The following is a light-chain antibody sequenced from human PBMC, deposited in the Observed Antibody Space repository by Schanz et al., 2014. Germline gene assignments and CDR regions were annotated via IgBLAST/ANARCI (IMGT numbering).Light chain of an antibody. Sequence: DFVMTQSPDSLAVSLGERATINCRSSQSVLYSSDNKNHLAWYQQKPGQPPKLLIYWASTRESGVPDRFSGSGSGTDFTLTISSLQAEDVSVYYCQQFYSTPFTFGPGTKVEIK. CDR1: QSVLYSSDNKNH. J-gene: IGKJ3*01. CDR2: WAS. CDR3: QQFYSTPFT. V-gene: IGKV4-1*01.